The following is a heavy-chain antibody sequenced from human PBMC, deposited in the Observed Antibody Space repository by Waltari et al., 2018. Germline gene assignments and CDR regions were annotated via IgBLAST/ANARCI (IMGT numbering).Heavy chain of an antibody. J-gene: IGHJ6*02. CDR2: IYYSGST. Sequence: QVQLQESGPGLVKPSETLSLTCTVSGGSISSYYWSWIRQPPGKGLEWIGYIYYSGSTNYNPSLKSRVTISVDTSKNQFSLKLSSVTAADTAVYYCARRWKVATSPYYYYGMDVWGQGTTVTVSS. V-gene: IGHV4-59*01. CDR1: GGSISSYY. CDR3: ARRWKVATSPYYYYGMDV. D-gene: IGHD5-12*01.